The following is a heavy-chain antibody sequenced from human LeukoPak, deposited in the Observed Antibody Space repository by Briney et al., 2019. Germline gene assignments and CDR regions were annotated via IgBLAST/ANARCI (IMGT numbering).Heavy chain of an antibody. CDR2: INHSGST. V-gene: IGHV4-34*01. J-gene: IGHJ4*02. D-gene: IGHD6-19*01. Sequence: PSETLSLTCAVYGGYFSGYYWSWIRQPPGKGLEWIGEINHSGSTNYNPSLKSRVTISVDTSKNQFSLKLSSVTAADTAVYYCARGVQWLAYFDYWGQGTLVTVSS. CDR1: GGYFSGYY. CDR3: ARGVQWLAYFDY.